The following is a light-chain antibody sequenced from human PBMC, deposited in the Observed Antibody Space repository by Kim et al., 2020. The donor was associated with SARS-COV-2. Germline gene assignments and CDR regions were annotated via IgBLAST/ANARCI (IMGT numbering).Light chain of an antibody. Sequence: SACVGDRVTITCRASQSISSDLNWYQQKPGKAPKHMIYAASSLQSVVPSRFSGSGSGTDFTLTISSLQPEDFATYYCQQSYSTPRTFGQGTKLEI. CDR2: AAS. CDR1: QSISSD. CDR3: QQSYSTPRT. J-gene: IGKJ2*01. V-gene: IGKV1-39*01.